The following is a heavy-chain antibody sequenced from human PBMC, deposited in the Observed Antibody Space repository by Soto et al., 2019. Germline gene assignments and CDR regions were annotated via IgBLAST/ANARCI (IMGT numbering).Heavy chain of an antibody. V-gene: IGHV3-9*01. J-gene: IGHJ5*02. CDR2: ISWNSGSI. CDR1: GFTFDDYA. Sequence: GGSLRLSCAASGFTFDDYAMHWVRQAPGKGLEWVSGISWNSGSIGYADSVKGRFTISRDNAKNSLYLQMNSLRAEDTALYYCAKDLGELSFGRGSWGQGTLVTVSS. CDR3: AKDLGELSFGRGS. D-gene: IGHD3-16*02.